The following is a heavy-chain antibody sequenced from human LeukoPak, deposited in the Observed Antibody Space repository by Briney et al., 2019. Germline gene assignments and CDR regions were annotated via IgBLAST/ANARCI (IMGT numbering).Heavy chain of an antibody. CDR2: ISYDGSNK. V-gene: IGHV3-30-3*01. D-gene: IGHD1-26*01. J-gene: IGHJ3*02. Sequence: PGGSLRLSCAASGFTFSSYAMHWVRQAPGKGLEWVAVISYDGSNKYYADSVKGRFTISRDNSKNTLYLQMNSLRAEDTAVYYCARDGKKGPDPLKAFDIWGQGTMVTVSS. CDR3: ARDGKKGPDPLKAFDI. CDR1: GFTFSSYA.